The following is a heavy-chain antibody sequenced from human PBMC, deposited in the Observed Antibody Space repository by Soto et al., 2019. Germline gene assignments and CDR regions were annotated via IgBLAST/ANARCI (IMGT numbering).Heavy chain of an antibody. Sequence: ASVKVSCKASGFTFTSSAMQWVRQARGQRLEWIGWIVVGSGNTNYAQKFQERVTITRDMSTSTAYMELSSLRSEDTAVDYCAAIPEYYYDSSGSYYYYGMDVWGQGTTVTVAS. D-gene: IGHD3-22*01. CDR3: AAIPEYYYDSSGSYYYYGMDV. J-gene: IGHJ6*02. CDR2: IVVGSGNT. CDR1: GFTFTSSA. V-gene: IGHV1-58*02.